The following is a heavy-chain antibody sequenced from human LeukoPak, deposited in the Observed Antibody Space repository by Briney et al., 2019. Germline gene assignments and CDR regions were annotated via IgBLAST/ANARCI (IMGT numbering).Heavy chain of an antibody. CDR1: GGSISYYY. Sequence: SETLSLTCTVSGGSISYYYWSWIRQPPGKGLEWLGYIYYSGSTKYNPSLKSRVTISVDTSKNQFSLKLSSVTAADTAVYYCARLFSGSYATRGQGTLVTVSS. CDR3: ARLFSGSYAT. CDR2: IYYSGST. D-gene: IGHD1-26*01. J-gene: IGHJ4*02. V-gene: IGHV4-59*08.